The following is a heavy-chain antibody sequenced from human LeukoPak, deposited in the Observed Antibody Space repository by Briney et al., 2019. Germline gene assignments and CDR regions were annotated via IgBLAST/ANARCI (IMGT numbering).Heavy chain of an antibody. Sequence: ASVKVSCKASGYTFTGYYMHWVRQAPGQGLEWMGWINPNSGGTNYAQKFQGRVTITADESTSTAYMELSSLRSEDTAVYYCARDRVRPGWFGELLPFNWFDPWGQGTLVTVSS. CDR2: INPNSGGT. CDR3: ARDRVRPGWFGELLPFNWFDP. J-gene: IGHJ5*02. CDR1: GYTFTGYY. D-gene: IGHD3-10*01. V-gene: IGHV1-2*02.